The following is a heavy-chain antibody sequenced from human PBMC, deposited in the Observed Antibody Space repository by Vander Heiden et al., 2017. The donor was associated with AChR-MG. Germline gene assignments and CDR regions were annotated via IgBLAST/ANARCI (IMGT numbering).Heavy chain of an antibody. J-gene: IGHJ5*02. V-gene: IGHV4-34*01. CDR3: AREGSYRGYSYGLRTYNWFDP. D-gene: IGHD5-18*01. CDR1: GGSFSGYY. CDR2: INHSGST. Sequence: QVQLQQWGAGLLKPSETLSLTCAVYGGSFSGYYWSWIRQPPGKGLEWIGEINHSGSTNYNPSLKSRVTISVDTSKNQFSLKLSSVTAADTAVYYCAREGSYRGYSYGLRTYNWFDPWGQGTLVTVSS.